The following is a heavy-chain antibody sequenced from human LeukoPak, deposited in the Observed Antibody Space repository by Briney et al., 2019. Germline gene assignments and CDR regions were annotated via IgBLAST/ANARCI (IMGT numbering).Heavy chain of an antibody. CDR1: GGSISSGDYY. CDR3: ARHVIVVVPAAIRRDWFDP. J-gene: IGHJ5*02. CDR2: IYYSGST. D-gene: IGHD2-2*02. V-gene: IGHV4-30-4*08. Sequence: SSETLSLTCTVSGGSISSGDYYWSWIRQPPGKGLEWIGYIYYSGSTYYNPSLKSRVTISVDTSKNQFSLKLSSVTAADTAVYYCARHVIVVVPAAIRRDWFDPWGQGTLVTVSS.